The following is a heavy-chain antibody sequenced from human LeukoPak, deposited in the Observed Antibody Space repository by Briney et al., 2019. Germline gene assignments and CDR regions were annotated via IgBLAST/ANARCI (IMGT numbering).Heavy chain of an antibody. D-gene: IGHD6-13*01. V-gene: IGHV1-18*01. J-gene: IGHJ6*03. CDR1: GFTFTNYN. CDR3: ARDRYSSSWYYYYYYMDV. Sequence: ASVKVSCKASGFTFTNYNMHWVRQAPGQGLEWMGWISAYNGNTNYAQKLQGRVTMTTDTSTSTAYMELRSLRSDDTAVYYCARDRYSSSWYYYYYYMDVWGKGTTVTISS. CDR2: ISAYNGNT.